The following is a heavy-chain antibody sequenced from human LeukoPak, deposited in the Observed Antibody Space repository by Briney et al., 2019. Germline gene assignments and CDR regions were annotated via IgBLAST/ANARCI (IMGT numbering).Heavy chain of an antibody. V-gene: IGHV3-21*04. CDR3: AKANVVAAMADWFDP. CDR2: ISSSSSYI. CDR1: GGSISSNSYY. Sequence: ETLSLTCTVSGGSISSNSYYWGWVRQAPGKGLEWVSSISSSSSYIYYADSVKGRFTISRDNSKNTLYLQMNSLRAEDTAVYYCAKANVVAAMADWFDPWGQGTLVTVSS. D-gene: IGHD2-15*01. J-gene: IGHJ5*02.